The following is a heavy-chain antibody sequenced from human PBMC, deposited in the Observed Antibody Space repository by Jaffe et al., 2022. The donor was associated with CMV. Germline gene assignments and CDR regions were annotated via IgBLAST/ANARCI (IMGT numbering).Heavy chain of an antibody. D-gene: IGHD1-26*01. J-gene: IGHJ6*03. CDR2: IYYSGST. V-gene: IGHV4-59*01. CDR3: ARVPGGSGSYYGWGADYYYYMDV. CDR1: GGSISSYY. Sequence: QVQLQESGPGLVKPSETLSLTCTVSGGSISSYYWSWIRQPPGKGLEWIGYIYYSGSTNYNPSLKSRVTISVDTSKNQFSLKLSSVTAADTAVYYCARVPGGSGSYYGWGADYYYYMDVWGKGTTVTVSS.